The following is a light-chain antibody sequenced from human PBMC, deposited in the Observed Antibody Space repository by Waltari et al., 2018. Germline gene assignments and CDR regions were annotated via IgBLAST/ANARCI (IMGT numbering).Light chain of an antibody. CDR1: ISEVGSYNL. CDR3: CSYTSSSTLGV. CDR2: EAS. J-gene: IGLJ3*02. Sequence: QSALTQPASVSGSPGPSITIPCTGTISEVGSYNLFSWYQQHPGKDPKLMIYEASKRPSGVSDLFFGSKSGNTASLTISGLQAEDEADYYCCSYTSSSTLGVFGGGTKLTVL. V-gene: IGLV2-23*01.